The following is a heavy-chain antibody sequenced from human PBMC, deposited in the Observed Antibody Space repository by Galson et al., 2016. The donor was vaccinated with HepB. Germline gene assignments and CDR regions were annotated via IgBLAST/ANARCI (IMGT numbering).Heavy chain of an antibody. D-gene: IGHD3-9*01. CDR2: INTNTGNP. CDR3: ARVGDSGYPPTGRLDI. CDR1: RYTFTSFA. V-gene: IGHV7-4-1*02. Sequence: SVKVSCKASRYTFTSFAMNWVRQAPGQGLEWMGWINTNTGNPTYAQGFTGRFVFSLDTSVSTTYLQIIRLKAEDTAVYYCARVGDSGYPPTGRLDIWGQGTMVTVSS. J-gene: IGHJ3*02.